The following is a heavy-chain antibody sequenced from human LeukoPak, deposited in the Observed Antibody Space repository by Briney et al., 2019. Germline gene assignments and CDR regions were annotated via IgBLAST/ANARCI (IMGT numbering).Heavy chain of an antibody. J-gene: IGHJ4*02. D-gene: IGHD3-3*01. Sequence: ASVKVSCKASGYTFTIYDINWVRQATGQGLEWMGWMNPNSGNTGYAQKFQGRVTITRNTAISTAYMELSSLRSEATAVYYCARGEAIFGVVITPLGYYFDYWGQGTLVTVSS. CDR1: GYTFTIYD. V-gene: IGHV1-8*03. CDR2: MNPNSGNT. CDR3: ARGEAIFGVVITPLGYYFDY.